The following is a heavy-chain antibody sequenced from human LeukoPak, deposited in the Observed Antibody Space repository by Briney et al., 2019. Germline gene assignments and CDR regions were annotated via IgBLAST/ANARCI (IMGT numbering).Heavy chain of an antibody. J-gene: IGHJ3*02. CDR3: ARLNRGVSAFDI. CDR1: GGSISSYY. Sequence: SETLSLTCTVSGGSISSYYWSWIRQPPGKGLEWIGYIYYSGSTNYNPSLKSRVTISVDTSKNQFSLKLSSVTAADTAVYYCARLNRGVSAFDIWGQGTMVTVSS. V-gene: IGHV4-59*12. D-gene: IGHD1-14*01. CDR2: IYYSGST.